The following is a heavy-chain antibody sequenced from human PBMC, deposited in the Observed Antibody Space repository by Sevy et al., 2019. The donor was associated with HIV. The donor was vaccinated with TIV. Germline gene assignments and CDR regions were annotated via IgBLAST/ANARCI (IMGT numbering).Heavy chain of an antibody. J-gene: IGHJ4*02. CDR3: ARDAFIVVVPAAIRFDY. CDR2: ISAYNGNT. D-gene: IGHD2-2*01. V-gene: IGHV1-18*01. CDR1: GYTFTSYG. Sequence: ASVKVSCKASGYTFTSYGISWVRQAPGQGLEWMGWISAYNGNTNYAQKLQGRVTMTTDTSTSTAYIELRSLRSDDTAVYYCARDAFIVVVPAAIRFDYWGQGTLVTVSS.